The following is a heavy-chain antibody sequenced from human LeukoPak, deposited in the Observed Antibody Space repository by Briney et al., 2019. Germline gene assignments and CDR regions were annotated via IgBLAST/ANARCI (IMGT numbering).Heavy chain of an antibody. D-gene: IGHD3-22*01. V-gene: IGHV3-NL1*01. CDR1: GFTFSSYS. CDR2: IYSGGST. CDR3: VRDRDSTGYYDY. Sequence: GGSLRLSCAASGFTFSSYSMNWVRQAPGKGLEWVSLIYSGGSTFYADSVKGRFTISRDNSKNTLYLQTNSLRAEDTALYYCVRDRDSTGYYDYWGQGTLVTVSS. J-gene: IGHJ4*02.